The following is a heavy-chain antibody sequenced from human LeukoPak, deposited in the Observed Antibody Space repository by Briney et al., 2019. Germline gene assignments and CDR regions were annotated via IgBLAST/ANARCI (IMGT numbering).Heavy chain of an antibody. V-gene: IGHV3-7*03. J-gene: IGHJ4*02. D-gene: IGHD3-3*01. CDR3: ASLIFGVVIGY. CDR1: GFTFSSYW. Sequence: TGGSLRLSCAASGFTFSSYWMNWARQAPGKGLEWVASINHNGNVNYYVDSVKGRFTISRDNAKNSLYLQMSNLRAEDTAVYYCASLIFGVVIGYWGQGTLVTVSS. CDR2: INHNGNVN.